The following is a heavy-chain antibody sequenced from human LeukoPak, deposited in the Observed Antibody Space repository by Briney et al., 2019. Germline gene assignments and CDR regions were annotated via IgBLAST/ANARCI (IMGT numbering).Heavy chain of an antibody. CDR1: GGSISSYY. CDR3: ARANWSYGMDV. CDR2: IYYSGST. J-gene: IGHJ6*04. D-gene: IGHD1-1*01. V-gene: IGHV4-59*01. Sequence: SETLSLTCTVSGGSISSYYWSWIRQPPGHGLEWIGYIYYSGSTNYNPSLKSRVTISVDTSKNQFSLKLSSVTAADTAVYYCARANWSYGMDVWGKGTTVTVSS.